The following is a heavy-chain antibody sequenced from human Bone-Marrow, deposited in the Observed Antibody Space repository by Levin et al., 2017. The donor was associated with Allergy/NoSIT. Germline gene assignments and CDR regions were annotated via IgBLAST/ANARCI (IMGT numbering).Heavy chain of an antibody. J-gene: IGHJ4*02. V-gene: IGHV4-61*02. CDR2: IYGGGST. CDR1: GVFIGSGSYY. Sequence: TLSLTCTVSGVFIGSGSYYWSWIRQPAGKGLEWIGRIYGGGSTSNNPSLQSRVTMSIDTSNNQFYLKLRSVTAADTAVYYCAREGFYCSGGRCHTFDSWGQGILVTVAS. CDR3: AREGFYCSGGRCHTFDS. D-gene: IGHD2-15*01.